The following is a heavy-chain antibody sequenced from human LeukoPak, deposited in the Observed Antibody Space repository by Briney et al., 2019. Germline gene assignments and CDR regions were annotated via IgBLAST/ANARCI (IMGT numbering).Heavy chain of an antibody. CDR3: ARCHSSSSGDY. CDR2: IQQGGSEK. Sequence: GGSLRLSCAASGFTFSSYWMSWVRQAPGKGLEWVANIQQGGSEKYYVDSVKGRFTISRDNAKNSLFLQMNSLRAEDTAVYYCARCHSSSSGDYWGQGTLVTVSS. J-gene: IGHJ4*02. CDR1: GFTFSSYW. D-gene: IGHD6-6*01. V-gene: IGHV3-7*05.